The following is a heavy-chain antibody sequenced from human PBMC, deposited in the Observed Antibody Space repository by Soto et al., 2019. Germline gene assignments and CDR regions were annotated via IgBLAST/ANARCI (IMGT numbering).Heavy chain of an antibody. CDR1: GGTFSSYT. D-gene: IGHD3-9*01. CDR3: ARADYDILGGTSERRNYYFDY. Sequence: ASVKVSCKASGGTFSSYTISWVRQAPGQGLEWMGRIIPILGIANYAQKFQGRVTITADKSTSTAYMELSSLRSEDTAVYYCARADYDILGGTSERRNYYFDYWGQGTLVTVSS. CDR2: IIPILGIA. V-gene: IGHV1-69*02. J-gene: IGHJ4*02.